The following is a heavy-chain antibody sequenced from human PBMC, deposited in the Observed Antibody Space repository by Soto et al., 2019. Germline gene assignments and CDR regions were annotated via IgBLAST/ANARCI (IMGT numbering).Heavy chain of an antibody. V-gene: IGHV3-23*01. D-gene: IGHD1-7*01. CDR2: ITASGGTT. CDR1: GFTLSSYS. CDR3: ANCIKANWNYDAFQI. J-gene: IGHJ3*02. Sequence: XGSLRLTCAASGFTLSSYSMSWVRQAPGKGLEWVSHITASGGTTYYADSVKGRFTISRDSSRNTLYLQMNSLRAEDTALYYCANCIKANWNYDAFQIWGQGTMVT.